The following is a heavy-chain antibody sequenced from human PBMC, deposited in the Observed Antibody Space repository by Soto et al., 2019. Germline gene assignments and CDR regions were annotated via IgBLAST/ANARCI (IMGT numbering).Heavy chain of an antibody. V-gene: IGHV1-18*01. Sequence: ASVKVSCKASGYTLTSYGISWVRQAPGQGLEWMGWISAYNGNTNYAQKLQGRVTMTTDTSTSTAYMELRSLRSDDTAVYYCARDIAAAGTFYYYYMDVWGKGTTVTV. J-gene: IGHJ6*03. CDR1: GYTLTSYG. CDR2: ISAYNGNT. D-gene: IGHD6-13*01. CDR3: ARDIAAAGTFYYYYMDV.